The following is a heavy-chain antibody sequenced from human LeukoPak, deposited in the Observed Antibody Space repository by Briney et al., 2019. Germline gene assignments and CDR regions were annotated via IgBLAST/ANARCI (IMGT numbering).Heavy chain of an antibody. D-gene: IGHD2-2*02. CDR2: IYPGDSDT. CDR3: ARKGAPPYCSSTSCYTRDPYYFGY. J-gene: IGHJ4*02. CDR1: GYSFTSYW. V-gene: IGHV5-51*01. Sequence: GESLKISCKGSGYSFTSYWIGWVRQMPGKGLEWMGIIYPGDSDTRYSPSFQGQVTISADKSISTAYLQWSSLKASDTAMYYCARKGAPPYCSSTSCYTRDPYYFGYWGQGTLVTVSS.